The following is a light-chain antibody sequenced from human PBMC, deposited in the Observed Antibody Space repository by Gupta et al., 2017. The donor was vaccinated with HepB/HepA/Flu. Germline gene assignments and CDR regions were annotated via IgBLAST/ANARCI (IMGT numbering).Light chain of an antibody. CDR2: AAS. V-gene: IGKV1-39*01. CDR1: QSIISY. Sequence: DIQMTQSPSSLSASVGDRVTITCRASQSIISYLNWYQQKPGKAPTLLIYAASSLQRRGPSSFSGSGSATDFTLTISSLLPEDYATYYCHQRYSTPWTFGQGTKVEIK. CDR3: HQRYSTPWT. J-gene: IGKJ1*01.